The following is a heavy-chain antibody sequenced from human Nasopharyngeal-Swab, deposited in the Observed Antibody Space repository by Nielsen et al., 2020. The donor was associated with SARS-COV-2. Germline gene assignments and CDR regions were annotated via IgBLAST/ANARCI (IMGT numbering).Heavy chain of an antibody. CDR2: ISYDGSNE. Sequence: GGALRLSCAASGVTFSSSGMDWVLHARGNGLEWLAFISYDGSNEYYGDSVKGRFTISRDNSKNTLYLQMNSLRVDDTAVYYCAKDVHGDYGGIDYWGQGILVTVSS. V-gene: IGHV3-30*18. D-gene: IGHD4-17*01. J-gene: IGHJ4*02. CDR1: GVTFSSSG. CDR3: AKDVHGDYGGIDY.